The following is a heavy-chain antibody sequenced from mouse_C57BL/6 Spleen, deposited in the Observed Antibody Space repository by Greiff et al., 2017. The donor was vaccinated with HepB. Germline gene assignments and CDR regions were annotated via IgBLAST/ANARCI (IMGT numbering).Heavy chain of an antibody. Sequence: VQLQQPGAELVKPGASVKMSCKASGYTFTSYWITWVKQRPGQGLEWIGDIYPGSGSTNYNEKFKSKATLTVDTSSGTAYMQLSSLTSEDSAVYYCANDYDGYFDVWGTGTTVTVSS. J-gene: IGHJ1*03. CDR2: IYPGSGST. V-gene: IGHV1-55*01. D-gene: IGHD2-3*01. CDR1: GYTFTSYW. CDR3: ANDYDGYFDV.